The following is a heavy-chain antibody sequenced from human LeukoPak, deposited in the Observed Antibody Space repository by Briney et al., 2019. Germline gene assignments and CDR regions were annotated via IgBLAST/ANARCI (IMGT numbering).Heavy chain of an antibody. D-gene: IGHD2-21*01. CDR1: GGTFSSYA. CDR2: IIPIFGTA. CDR3: ARAAYCGGDCYTFDY. Sequence: SVKVSCKASGGTFSSYAISWVRQAPGQGLEWMGGIIPIFGTANYAQKFQGRVTITADESTSTAYMELSSMRSEDTAVYYCARAAYCGGDCYTFDYWGQGTLVTVSS. J-gene: IGHJ4*02. V-gene: IGHV1-69*13.